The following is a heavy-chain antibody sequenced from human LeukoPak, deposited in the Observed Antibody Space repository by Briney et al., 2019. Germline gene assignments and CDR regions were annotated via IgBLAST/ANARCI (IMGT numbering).Heavy chain of an antibody. CDR3: TTEID. J-gene: IGHJ4*02. CDR1: GFTFSNVW. V-gene: IGHV3-15*05. CDR2: IKSKTGGGTT. D-gene: IGHD2/OR15-2a*01. Sequence: PGGSLRLSCAASGFTFSNVWMNWVRQAPGKGLEWVGRIKSKTGGGTTDYAAPVKGRFTMSNSKNMLYLQMNSLKAEDTAVYYCTTEIDWGQGTLVAVSS.